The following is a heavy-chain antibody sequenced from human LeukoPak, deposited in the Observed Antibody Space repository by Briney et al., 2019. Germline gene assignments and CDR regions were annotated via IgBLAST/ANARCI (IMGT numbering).Heavy chain of an antibody. CDR3: ARANALYCSSTSCLFDY. J-gene: IGHJ4*02. Sequence: WASVKVSCKASGYTFTGHYMHWVRQAPGQGLEWMAWINPNSGGTYYAQNFHDRITMTRDTSISTAYMELSRLRSDDTAIYYCARANALYCSSTSCLFDYWGQGTLVTVSS. D-gene: IGHD2-2*01. CDR1: GYTFTGHY. CDR2: INPNSGGT. V-gene: IGHV1-2*02.